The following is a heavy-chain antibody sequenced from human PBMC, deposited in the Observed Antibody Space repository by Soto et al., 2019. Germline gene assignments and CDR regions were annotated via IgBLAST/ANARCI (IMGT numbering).Heavy chain of an antibody. CDR1: GGSFSGYY. CDR3: ARDKITGLFDY. V-gene: IGHV4-34*01. J-gene: IGHJ4*02. Sequence: QVQLQQWGAGLLKPSETLSLTCAVYGGSFSGYYWTWIRQPPGTGLEWIGEINQSGSTDYNPSLKSRVTRSVDTSKNQFSLKLTSVTAADTAVYYCARDKITGLFDYWGQGTLVTVSS. D-gene: IGHD2-8*02. CDR2: INQSGST.